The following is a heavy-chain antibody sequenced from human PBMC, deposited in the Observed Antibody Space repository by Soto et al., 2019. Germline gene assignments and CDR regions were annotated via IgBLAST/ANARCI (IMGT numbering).Heavy chain of an antibody. CDR2: IYYSGST. CDR3: ARGPSPTIFGVVKNWFDP. CDR1: GGSISSSSYY. D-gene: IGHD3-3*01. J-gene: IGHJ5*02. V-gene: IGHV4-39*01. Sequence: SETLSLTCTVSGGSISSSSYYWGWIRQPPGKGLEWIGSIYYSGSTYYNPSLKSRVTISVDTSKNQFSLKLSSVTAADTAVYYCARGPSPTIFGVVKNWFDPWGQGTLVTVSS.